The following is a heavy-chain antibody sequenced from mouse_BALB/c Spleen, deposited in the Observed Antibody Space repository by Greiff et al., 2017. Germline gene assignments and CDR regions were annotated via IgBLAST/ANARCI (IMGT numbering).Heavy chain of an antibody. CDR3: ARKQYDYDGNYFDY. D-gene: IGHD2-4*01. CDR2: ISSGGSYT. Sequence: DVHLVESGGDLVKPGGSLKLSCAASGFTFSSYGMSWVRQTPDKRLEWVATISSGGSYTYYPDSVKGRFTISRDNAKNTLYLQMSSLKSEDTAMYYCARKQYDYDGNYFDYWGQGTTLTVSS. J-gene: IGHJ2*01. CDR1: GFTFSSYG. V-gene: IGHV5-6*01.